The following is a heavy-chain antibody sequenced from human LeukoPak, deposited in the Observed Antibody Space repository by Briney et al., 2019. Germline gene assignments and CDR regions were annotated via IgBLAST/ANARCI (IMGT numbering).Heavy chain of an antibody. Sequence: SETLSLTCTVSGYSISSGDYWGWIRQPPGKGLEWIGSIYHSGRTYYNPSLKSRVTISVDTSKNQVSLILTSVTAADTAMYFCAREEMPGKFDYWGQGILVTVSS. CDR2: IYHSGRT. J-gene: IGHJ4*02. CDR3: AREEMPGKFDY. D-gene: IGHD1-26*01. CDR1: GYSISSGDY. V-gene: IGHV4-38-2*02.